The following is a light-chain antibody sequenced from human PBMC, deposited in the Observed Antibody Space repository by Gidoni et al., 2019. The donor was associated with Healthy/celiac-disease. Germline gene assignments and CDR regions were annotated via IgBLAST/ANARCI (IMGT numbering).Light chain of an antibody. J-gene: IGLJ3*02. V-gene: IGLV1-40*01. CDR2: GNS. CDR3: QSYDSSPYWV. CDR1: SSNIGAGYD. Sequence: QSVLTQPPSVSGAPGQRVTIACTGSSSNIGAGYDVHWYQQLPGTDPQLLLYGNSNRPSGVPDRFSGSKSGTSASRAITGLQAEDEADYYCQSYDSSPYWVFGGGTKLTVL.